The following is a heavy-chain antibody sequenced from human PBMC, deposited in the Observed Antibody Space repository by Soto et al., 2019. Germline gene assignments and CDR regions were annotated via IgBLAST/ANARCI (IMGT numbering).Heavy chain of an antibody. CDR1: GFTFSTYW. V-gene: IGHV3-74*01. D-gene: IGHD2-15*01. CDR3: ARGTGGFDP. Sequence: EVQLVESGGGLVQPGGSLRLSCAASGFTFSTYWMHWVRQVPGKGLVWVSHINGDGSSTSYADSVRGRFSISRDNAKKTVDLQMNSRRADDTAVYYCARGTGGFDPWGQGTLVTVSS. J-gene: IGHJ5*02. CDR2: INGDGSST.